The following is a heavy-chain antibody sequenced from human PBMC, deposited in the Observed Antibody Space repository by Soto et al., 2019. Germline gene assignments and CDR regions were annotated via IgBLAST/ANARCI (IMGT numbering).Heavy chain of an antibody. D-gene: IGHD4-17*01. CDR3: ARGSPYGDYLYYFDY. CDR1: GGSISSGGYY. CDR2: IYYSGST. Sequence: QVQLQESGPGLVKPSQTLSLTCTVSGGSISSGGYYWSWIRQHPGKGLEWIGYIYYSGSTYYNPSLKSRVTISVGTSKNQFSLKLSSVTAADTAVYYCARGSPYGDYLYYFDYWGQGTLVTVSS. V-gene: IGHV4-31*03. J-gene: IGHJ4*02.